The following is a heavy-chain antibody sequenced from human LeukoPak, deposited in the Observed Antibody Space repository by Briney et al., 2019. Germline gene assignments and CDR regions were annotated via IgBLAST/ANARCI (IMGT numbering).Heavy chain of an antibody. CDR2: IYYSGTT. J-gene: IGHJ6*02. CDR1: GGSNSHYY. CDR3: AREDPQTTVPEGMDV. Sequence: SETLSLTCTVSGGSNSHYYWSWIRQSPGKGLEWIGYIYYSGTTNYNPSLKSRVTISVDTSRNQFSLQLRSVTAADTAVYYCAREDPQTTVPEGMDVWGQGTTVIVSS. V-gene: IGHV4-59*01. D-gene: IGHD4-17*01.